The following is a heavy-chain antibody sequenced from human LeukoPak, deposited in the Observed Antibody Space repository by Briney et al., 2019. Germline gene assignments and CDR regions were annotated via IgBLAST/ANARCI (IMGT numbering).Heavy chain of an antibody. CDR3: GGYCSSTSCYPQV. V-gene: IGHV3-30*02. CDR1: GFTFSSYS. J-gene: IGHJ4*02. D-gene: IGHD2-2*01. Sequence: GGSLRLSCAASGFTFSSYSMNWVRQAPGKGLEWVAFIRYDGSNKYYADSVKGRFTISRDNSKNTLYLQMNSLRAEDTAVHYCGGYCSSTSCYPQVGGQGALVTVSS. CDR2: IRYDGSNK.